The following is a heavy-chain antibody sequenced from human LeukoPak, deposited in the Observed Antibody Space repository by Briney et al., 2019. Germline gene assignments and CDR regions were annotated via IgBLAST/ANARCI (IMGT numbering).Heavy chain of an antibody. CDR1: GYTFTTYD. CDR2: MNLKSGYT. V-gene: IGHV1-8*03. D-gene: IGHD6-19*01. Sequence: ASVKVSCKASGYTFTTYDTNWVRQASAQGLEWMGWMNLKSGYTGYAQKFQGRVTITGDTSISTAYMELSSLRSEDTAVYFCARVAGSIDYWGQGTLVTVSS. J-gene: IGHJ4*02. CDR3: ARVAGSIDY.